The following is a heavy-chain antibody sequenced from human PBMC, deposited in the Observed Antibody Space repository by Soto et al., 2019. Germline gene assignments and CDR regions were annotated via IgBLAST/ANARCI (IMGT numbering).Heavy chain of an antibody. Sequence: GGSLRLSCAASGFTFSSYAMHWVRQAPGKGLEWVAVISYDGSNKYYADSVKGRFTISRDNSKNTLYLQMNSLRAEDTAVYYCASEGTFFLDYWGQGTLVTVSS. D-gene: IGHD3-3*02. CDR2: ISYDGSNK. CDR1: GFTFSSYA. J-gene: IGHJ4*02. CDR3: ASEGTFFLDY. V-gene: IGHV3-30-3*01.